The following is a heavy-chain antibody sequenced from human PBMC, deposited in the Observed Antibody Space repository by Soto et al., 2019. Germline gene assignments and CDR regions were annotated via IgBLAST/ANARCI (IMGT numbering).Heavy chain of an antibody. V-gene: IGHV3-74*01. CDR2: INTDASGT. CDR1: GFTFSRYW. D-gene: IGHD2-15*01. J-gene: IGHJ4*02. CDR3: ARDPRHCRGGGCSGDALDF. Sequence: EVQLLESGGGLVQPGGSLRLSCAASGFTFSRYWMHWVRQAPGKGLVWVSRINTDASGTGYADSVKGRFTISRDNDNNTLYLQMNSLRAEDTAVYYCARDPRHCRGGGCSGDALDFWGQGTLVTVSS.